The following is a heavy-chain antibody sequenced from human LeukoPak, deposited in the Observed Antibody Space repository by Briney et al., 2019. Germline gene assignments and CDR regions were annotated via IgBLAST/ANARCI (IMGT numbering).Heavy chain of an antibody. CDR3: ARDTNQSFDY. Sequence: GGSLRLSCAASRFNLSAYTMNWVRQAPGKGLEWVSSISSSSVYIYYADSVKGRFTISRDNAKNSLYLQMNSLRAEDTAVYYCARDTNQSFDYWGQGTLVTVSS. V-gene: IGHV3-21*01. D-gene: IGHD2-8*01. CDR2: ISSSSVYI. CDR1: RFNLSAYT. J-gene: IGHJ4*02.